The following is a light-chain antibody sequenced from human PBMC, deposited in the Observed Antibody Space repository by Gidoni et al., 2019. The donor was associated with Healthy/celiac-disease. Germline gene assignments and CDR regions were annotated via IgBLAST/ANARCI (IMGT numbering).Light chain of an antibody. CDR1: QSVSSY. Sequence: DIVLTQSPAPLSLSPGERATLSCRASQSVSSYLAWYQQKPGQAPRLLIYDASNRATGIPARFSGSGSGTDFTLTISSLEPEDFAVYYCQQRSNWPRTFVQXTKVEIK. CDR2: DAS. V-gene: IGKV3-11*01. CDR3: QQRSNWPRT. J-gene: IGKJ1*01.